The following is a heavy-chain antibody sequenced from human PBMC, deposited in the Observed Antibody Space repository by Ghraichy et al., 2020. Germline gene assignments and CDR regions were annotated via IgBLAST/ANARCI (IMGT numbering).Heavy chain of an antibody. CDR2: ISYDGSNK. CDR3: AKDPELGIEGYYYYGMDV. D-gene: IGHD7-27*01. CDR1: GFTFSSYG. Sequence: GGSLRLSCAASGFTFSSYGMHWVRQAPGKGLEWVAVISYDGSNKYYADSVKGRFTISRDNSKNTLYLQMNSLRAEDTAVYYCAKDPELGIEGYYYYGMDVWGQGTTVTVSS. J-gene: IGHJ6*02. V-gene: IGHV3-30*18.